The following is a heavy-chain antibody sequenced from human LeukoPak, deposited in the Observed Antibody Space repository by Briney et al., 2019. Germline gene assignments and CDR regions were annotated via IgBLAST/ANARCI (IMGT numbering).Heavy chain of an antibody. CDR2: IIPIFGTA. CDR1: GGTFSSYA. J-gene: IGHJ2*01. D-gene: IGHD3-3*01. V-gene: IGHV1-69*01. CDR3: ASSPRVVIPTYWYFDL. Sequence: SVKVSCKASGGTFSSYAISWVRQAPGQGLEWMGGIIPIFGTANYAQKFQGRVTITADESTSTAYMELSSLRSEDTAVYYCASSPRVVIPTYWYFDLWGRGTLVTVSS.